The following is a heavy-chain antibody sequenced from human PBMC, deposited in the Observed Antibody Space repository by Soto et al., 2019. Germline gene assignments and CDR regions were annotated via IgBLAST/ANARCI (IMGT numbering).Heavy chain of an antibody. CDR1: GFTFDDYA. CDR3: AKDSGYSSSWYNGMDV. CDR2: ISWNSGSI. V-gene: IGHV3-9*01. D-gene: IGHD6-13*01. J-gene: IGHJ6*02. Sequence: EVQLVESGGGLVQPGRSLRLSCAASGFTFDDYAMHWVRQAPGKGLEWVSGISWNSGSIGYADTVKGRFTISRDNAKNSLDLQMNSLRAEDTALYYCAKDSGYSSSWYNGMDVWGQGTTVTVSS.